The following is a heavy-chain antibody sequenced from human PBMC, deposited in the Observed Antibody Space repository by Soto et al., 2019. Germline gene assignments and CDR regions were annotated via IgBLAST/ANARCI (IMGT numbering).Heavy chain of an antibody. D-gene: IGHD5-18*01. V-gene: IGHV5-10-1*01. CDR2: IDPTDSTI. CDR3: ARVYSYGPFDY. Sequence: GESLKISCKGIGYSFSSYWINWVRQMPGKGLEWMGRIDPTDSTINYSPSFQGRFTISRDNSKNTLYLQMNSLRAEDTAVYYCARVYSYGPFDYWGQGTLVTVSS. CDR1: GYSFSSYW. J-gene: IGHJ4*02.